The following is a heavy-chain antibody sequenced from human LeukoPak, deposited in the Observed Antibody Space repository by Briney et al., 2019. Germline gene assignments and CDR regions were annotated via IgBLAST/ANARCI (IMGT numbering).Heavy chain of an antibody. CDR2: INHSGST. CDR1: GGSFSGYY. J-gene: IGHJ4*02. V-gene: IGHV4-34*01. Sequence: SETLSLTCAVYGGSFSGYYWSWIRQPPGKGLEWIGEINHSGSTNYNPSLKSRVTISVDTSKNQFSLKLSSVTAADTAVYYCARGRNYYDSSGYWYCWGQGTLVTVSS. D-gene: IGHD3-22*01. CDR3: ARGRNYYDSSGYWYC.